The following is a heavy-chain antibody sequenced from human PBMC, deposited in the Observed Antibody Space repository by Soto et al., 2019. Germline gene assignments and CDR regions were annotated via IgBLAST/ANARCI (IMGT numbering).Heavy chain of an antibody. D-gene: IGHD2-2*01. V-gene: IGHV3-23*01. CDR2: ISGSGGST. CDR3: XXXRSKYQLLWXYFDY. CDR1: GFTFSSYA. Sequence: EVQLLESGGGLVQPGGSLRLSCAASGFTFSSYAMSWVRQAPXKGLEWXSAISGSGGSTYYADSVKGRFTISRDNSKXXXXXXXXXXXXXXXXXXXXXXXRSKYQLLWXYFDYWGQGTLVTVSS. J-gene: IGHJ4*02.